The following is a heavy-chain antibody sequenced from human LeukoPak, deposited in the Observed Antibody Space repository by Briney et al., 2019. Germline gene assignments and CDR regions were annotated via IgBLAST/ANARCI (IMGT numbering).Heavy chain of an antibody. CDR1: GGTFSSYA. J-gene: IGHJ5*02. Sequence: GASVKVSCKASGGTFSSYAISWVRQAPGQGLEWMGGIIPIFGTANYAQKFQGRVTMTRDTSISTAYMELSRLRSDDTAVYYCARDRFTMVRGGNNWFDPWGQGTLVTVS. D-gene: IGHD3-10*01. CDR2: IIPIFGTA. V-gene: IGHV1-69*05. CDR3: ARDRFTMVRGGNNWFDP.